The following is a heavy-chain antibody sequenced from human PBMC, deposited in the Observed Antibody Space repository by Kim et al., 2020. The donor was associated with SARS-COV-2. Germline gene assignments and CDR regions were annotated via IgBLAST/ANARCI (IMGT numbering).Heavy chain of an antibody. CDR3: ARVGIVGARGAFDI. CDR1: GFTFSSYS. V-gene: IGHV3-21*01. J-gene: IGHJ3*02. D-gene: IGHD1-26*01. CDR2: ISSSSSYI. Sequence: GGSLRLSCAASGFTFSSYSMNWVRQAPGKGLEWVSSISSSSSYIYYADSVKGRFTISRDNAKNSLYLQMNSLRAEDTAVYYCARVGIVGARGAFDIWGQGTMVTVSS.